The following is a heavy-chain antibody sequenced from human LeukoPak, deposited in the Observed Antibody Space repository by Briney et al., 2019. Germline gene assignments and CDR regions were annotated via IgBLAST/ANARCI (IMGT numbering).Heavy chain of an antibody. Sequence: ASVKASCKASGYTFTSYGISWVRQAPGQGLEWMGWINPNSGGTNYAQKFQGRVTMTRDTSISTAYMELSRLRSDDTAVYYCATPSRTEDGDYGVCWGQGTLVTVSS. CDR3: ATPSRTEDGDYGVC. V-gene: IGHV1-2*02. CDR1: GYTFTSYG. J-gene: IGHJ4*02. D-gene: IGHD4-17*01. CDR2: INPNSGGT.